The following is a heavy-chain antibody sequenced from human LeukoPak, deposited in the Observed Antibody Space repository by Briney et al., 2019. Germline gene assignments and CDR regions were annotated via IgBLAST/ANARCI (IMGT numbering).Heavy chain of an antibody. Sequence: GGSLRVSPAASGFTLSSYAMHSVRQAPGKGLEWVAVISYDGSNKYYADSVKGRFTISRDNSKNTLYLQMNSLRAEDTAVYYCARALEGRYSSGLFDYWGQGTLVTVSS. V-gene: IGHV3-30*04. CDR1: GFTLSSYA. CDR2: ISYDGSNK. J-gene: IGHJ4*02. CDR3: ARALEGRYSSGLFDY. D-gene: IGHD6-19*01.